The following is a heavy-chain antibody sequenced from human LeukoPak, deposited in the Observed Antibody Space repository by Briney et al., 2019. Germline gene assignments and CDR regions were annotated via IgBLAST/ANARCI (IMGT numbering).Heavy chain of an antibody. J-gene: IGHJ2*01. CDR3: ARQGSIWWYAWYFDL. Sequence: SETLSLTCNVSGGSISSSKKYWGWIRQPPGKGLEWIGSIYYSGSTYYNPSLKSRVTISVDTSKNLFSLKLSSVTAADTAVYYCARQGSIWWYAWYFDLWGRGTLVTVSS. D-gene: IGHD2-15*01. V-gene: IGHV4-39*01. CDR1: GGSISSSKKY. CDR2: IYYSGST.